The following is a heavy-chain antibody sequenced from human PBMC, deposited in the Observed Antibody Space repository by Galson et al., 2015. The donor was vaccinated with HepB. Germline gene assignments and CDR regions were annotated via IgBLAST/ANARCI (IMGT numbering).Heavy chain of an antibody. CDR2: IWYDGSNK. V-gene: IGHV3-33*01. CDR1: GFTFSSYG. CDR3: ASANYGSGSYFLLDV. Sequence: SLRLSCAASGFTFSSYGMRWVRQAPGKGLEWVAVIWYDGSNKYYADSVKGRFTISRDNSENTLYLQMNSLRAEDTAVYYCASANYGSGSYFLLDVWGQGTTVTVSS. D-gene: IGHD3-10*01. J-gene: IGHJ6*02.